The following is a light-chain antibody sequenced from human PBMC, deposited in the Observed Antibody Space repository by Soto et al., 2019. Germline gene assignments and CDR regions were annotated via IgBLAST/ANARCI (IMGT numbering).Light chain of an antibody. Sequence: EILLTPSPATLSLSPWEITTLSFLSSQSVSSYLAWYQQKPGQAPRLLIYDASNRATGIPARFSGSGSGTDFTLTISSLEPEDFAVYYCQQRSNWPITVGQGTRLEIK. V-gene: IGKV3-11*01. CDR1: QSVSSY. CDR2: DAS. J-gene: IGKJ5*01. CDR3: QQRSNWPIT.